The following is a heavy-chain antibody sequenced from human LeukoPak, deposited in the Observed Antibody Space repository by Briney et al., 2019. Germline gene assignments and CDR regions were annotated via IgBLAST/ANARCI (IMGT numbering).Heavy chain of an antibody. CDR1: GFTFSSYA. CDR2: ISSNGGST. CDR3: VKSHRYAFDY. V-gene: IGHV3-64D*06. J-gene: IGHJ4*02. D-gene: IGHD3-9*01. Sequence: GGSLRLSCSASGFTFSSYAMNWVRQAPGKGLEYVSAISSNGGSTYYADSVKGRFTISRDNSKNTLYLQMSSLRAEDTAVYYCVKSHRYAFDYWGQGTLVTVSS.